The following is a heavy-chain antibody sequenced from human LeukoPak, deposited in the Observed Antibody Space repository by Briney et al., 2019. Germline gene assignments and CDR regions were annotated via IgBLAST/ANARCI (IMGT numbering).Heavy chain of an antibody. CDR2: IHTSGST. Sequence: SETLSLTCTVSGGSISSYYWSWLRQPAGKGLEWIGRIHTSGSTNYNPSLKSRVTMSVDTSKNQFSLKLSSVTAADTAVYYCARGQYYYDSSAYYPFHYWGQGTLVTVSS. J-gene: IGHJ4*02. CDR1: GGSISSYY. CDR3: ARGQYYYDSSAYYPFHY. D-gene: IGHD3-22*01. V-gene: IGHV4-4*07.